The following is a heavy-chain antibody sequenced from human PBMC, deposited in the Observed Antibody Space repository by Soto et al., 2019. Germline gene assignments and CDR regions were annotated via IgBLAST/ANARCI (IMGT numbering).Heavy chain of an antibody. V-gene: IGHV1-69*13. J-gene: IGHJ4*02. CDR3: ARDSPGFYLD. CDR2: IIPIFGTA. CDR1: GGTFSSYA. Sequence: GASVNVSCKASGGTFSSYAISWVRQAPGQGLEWMGGIIPIFGTANYAQKFQGRVTITADESTSTAYMELSSLRSEDTAVYYCARDSPGFYLDWGQGTLVTVSS.